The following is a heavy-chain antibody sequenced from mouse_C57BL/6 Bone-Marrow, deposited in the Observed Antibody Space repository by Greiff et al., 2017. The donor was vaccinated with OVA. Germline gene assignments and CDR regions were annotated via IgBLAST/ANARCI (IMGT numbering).Heavy chain of an antibody. V-gene: IGHV1-80*01. J-gene: IGHJ3*01. CDR2: IYPGDGDT. Sequence: VHLVESGAELVKPGASVKISCKASGYAFSSYWMNWVKQRPGKGLEWIGQIYPGDGDTNYNGKFKGKATLTADKSSSTAYMQLSSLTSEDSAVYFCARSYYYGSSLAWFAYWGQGTLVTVSA. CDR3: ARSYYYGSSLAWFAY. D-gene: IGHD1-1*01. CDR1: GYAFSSYW.